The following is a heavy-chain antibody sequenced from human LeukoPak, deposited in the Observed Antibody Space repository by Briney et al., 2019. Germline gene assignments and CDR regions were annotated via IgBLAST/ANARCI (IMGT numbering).Heavy chain of an antibody. CDR2: INHSGST. J-gene: IGHJ6*02. CDR3: ARVLQEWFMYHSGMDV. D-gene: IGHD2-8*01. Sequence: SETLSLTCAVYGGSFSGYYWSWIRQPPGKGLEWSGEINHSGSTNYNPSLKSRVTISVDTSKNQFSLKLSSVTAADTAVYYCARVLQEWFMYHSGMDVWGQGTTVTVSS. V-gene: IGHV4-34*01. CDR1: GGSFSGYY.